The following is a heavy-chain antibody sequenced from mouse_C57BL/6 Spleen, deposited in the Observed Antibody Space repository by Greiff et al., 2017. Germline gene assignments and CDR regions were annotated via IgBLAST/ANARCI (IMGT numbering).Heavy chain of an antibody. CDR2: ISDGGSYT. D-gene: IGHD1-1*01. V-gene: IGHV5-4*03. CDR3: ARVVPMDY. Sequence: EVKLVESGGGLVKPGGSLKLSCAASGFTFSSYAMSWVRQTPEKRLEWVATISDGGSYTYYPDNVKGRFTISRDNAKNNLYLQMSHLKSEDTAMYYCARVVPMDYWGQGTSVTVSS. J-gene: IGHJ4*01. CDR1: GFTFSSYA.